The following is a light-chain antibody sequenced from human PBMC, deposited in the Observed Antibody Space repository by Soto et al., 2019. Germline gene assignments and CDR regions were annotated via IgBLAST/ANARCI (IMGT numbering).Light chain of an antibody. CDR1: HSITTW. Sequence: DIQMTQSPSTFSSSVGDRVIITCRASHSITTWLAWYQQKPGKAPKLLIYDASSLESGVPSRFSGSGSGTEFTLTISSLQPDDFATYYCQQYDSYSLTFGQGTKVDIK. J-gene: IGKJ1*01. V-gene: IGKV1-5*01. CDR3: QQYDSYSLT. CDR2: DAS.